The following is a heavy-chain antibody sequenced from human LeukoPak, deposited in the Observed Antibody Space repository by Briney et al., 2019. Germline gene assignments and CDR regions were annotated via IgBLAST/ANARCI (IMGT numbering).Heavy chain of an antibody. CDR3: ARAPSEIGGYYPEYFRH. Sequence: GGSLRLSCAASGFTFSSYWMHWVRQAPGKGLVWVSRIKGDGSTNYADSVKGRFTISRDNAKNTLSLQMNSLRAEDTGVYYCARAPSEIGGYYPEYFRHWGQGTLVTVSS. J-gene: IGHJ1*01. CDR1: GFTFSSYW. V-gene: IGHV3-74*01. D-gene: IGHD3-22*01. CDR2: IKGDGST.